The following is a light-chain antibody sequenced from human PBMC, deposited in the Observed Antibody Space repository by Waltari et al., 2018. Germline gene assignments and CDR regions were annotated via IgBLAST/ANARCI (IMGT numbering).Light chain of an antibody. CDR1: QSISKW. V-gene: IGKV1-5*03. J-gene: IGKJ4*01. CDR3: QQYNSYSLLS. Sequence: DNQMTQSPSTLSASVGDRVIFSCRASQSISKWLAWYQQKPGNAPKLLIYKASTLDSGGPSRFSGSGSGTEFTLTISSLQPEDFATYYCQQYNSYSLLSFGGGTKVEIK. CDR2: KAS.